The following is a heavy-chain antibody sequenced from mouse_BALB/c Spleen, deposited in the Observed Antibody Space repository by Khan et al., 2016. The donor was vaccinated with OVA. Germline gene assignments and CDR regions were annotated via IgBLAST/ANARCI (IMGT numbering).Heavy chain of an antibody. CDR2: ISYSDST. V-gene: IGHV3-2*02. Sequence: EVQLQESGPGLVKPSQSLSLTCTVTGYSITSNYAWNWIRQFPGNKLEWMGYISYSDSTSYNPSIKSRISITRDTPQNQFFLQLNSVTTEDTTTYYCTRGNYYGYYFDYWGQGTTLTVSS. J-gene: IGHJ2*01. CDR3: TRGNYYGYYFDY. D-gene: IGHD1-1*01. CDR1: GYSITSNYA.